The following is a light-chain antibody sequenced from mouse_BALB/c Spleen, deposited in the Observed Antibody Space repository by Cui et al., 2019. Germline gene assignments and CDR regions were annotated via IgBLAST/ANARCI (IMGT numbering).Light chain of an antibody. J-gene: IGKJ2*01. CDR2: WAS. Sequence: DIVMTQSHKFMSTSVGDRVSTTCKASQDVGTAVAWYQQKPGQSPKLLIYWASTRHTGVPDRFTGSGSGTDFTLTVSNVQSEDLADYFCQQYSSYPLTFGGGTKLEIK. V-gene: IGKV6-23*01. CDR1: QDVGTA. CDR3: QQYSSYPLT.